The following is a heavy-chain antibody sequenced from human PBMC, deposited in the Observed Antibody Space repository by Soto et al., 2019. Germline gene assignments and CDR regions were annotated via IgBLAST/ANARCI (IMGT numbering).Heavy chain of an antibody. CDR3: AKDRWRVGATNWFDP. Sequence: QVQLVESGGGVVQPGRSLRLSCAASGFTFSSYGMHWVRQAPGKGLEWVAVISYDGSNKYYADSVKGRFTISRDNSKNTLYLQMNSMRAADTAVYYCAKDRWRVGATNWFDPWGQGTLVTVSS. J-gene: IGHJ5*02. CDR1: GFTFSSYG. CDR2: ISYDGSNK. D-gene: IGHD1-26*01. V-gene: IGHV3-30*18.